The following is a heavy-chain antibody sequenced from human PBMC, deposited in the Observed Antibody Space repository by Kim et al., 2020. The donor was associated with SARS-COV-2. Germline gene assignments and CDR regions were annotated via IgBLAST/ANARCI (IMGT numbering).Heavy chain of an antibody. CDR2: ISSSGSTI. CDR3: ARDLTMIDYYYYYYGMDV. J-gene: IGHJ6*02. V-gene: IGHV3-48*03. Sequence: GGSLRLSCAASGFTFSSYEMNWVRQAPGKGLEWVSYISSSGSTIYYADSVKGRFTISRDNAKNSLYLQMNSLRAEDTAVYYCARDLTMIDYYYYYYGMDVWGQGTTVTVSS. CDR1: GFTFSSYE. D-gene: IGHD3-22*01.